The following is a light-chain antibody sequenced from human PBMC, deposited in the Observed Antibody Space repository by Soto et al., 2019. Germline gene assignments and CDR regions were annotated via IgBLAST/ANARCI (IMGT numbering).Light chain of an antibody. CDR2: GAS. CDR1: QSVSSN. J-gene: IGKJ3*01. CDR3: QQYNNWSFT. Sequence: EIVMTQSAATLSVSPGERATLSCRASQSVSSNLAWYQQKPGQAPRLLIYGASTRATGMPARFSGSGSGTEFTLTISSLQSEEFAVYYCQQYNNWSFTFGPGTKVDIK. V-gene: IGKV3-15*01.